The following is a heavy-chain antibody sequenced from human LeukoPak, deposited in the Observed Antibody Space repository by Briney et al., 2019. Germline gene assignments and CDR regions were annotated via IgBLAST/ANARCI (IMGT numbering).Heavy chain of an antibody. Sequence: ASVKVSCKASGYTFTSYGISWVRQAPGQGLEWMGWISAYNGNTNYAQKLQGRVTMTTDTPTSTAYMELRSLRSDDTAVYYCARAGSILTGSLVFDLGGQGTLVTVSS. D-gene: IGHD3-9*01. CDR2: ISAYNGNT. CDR3: ARAGSILTGSLVFDL. CDR1: GYTFTSYG. V-gene: IGHV1-18*04. J-gene: IGHJ4*02.